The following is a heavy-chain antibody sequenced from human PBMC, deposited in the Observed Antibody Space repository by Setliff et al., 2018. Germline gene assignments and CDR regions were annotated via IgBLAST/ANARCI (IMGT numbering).Heavy chain of an antibody. CDR1: NFSLTSGFF. CDR3: AKGGGRYHSDS. Sequence: SETLSLTCTVSNFSLTSGFFWAWVRQPPGKGLKWIGEIYHDGNDKYTPSVHYSPSLKSRVTISIDKSNNQFSLKLTSMTAADTAVYYCAKGGGRYHSDSWGQGILVTVSS. V-gene: IGHV4-38-2*02. CDR2: IYHDGND. J-gene: IGHJ4*02. D-gene: IGHD1-1*01.